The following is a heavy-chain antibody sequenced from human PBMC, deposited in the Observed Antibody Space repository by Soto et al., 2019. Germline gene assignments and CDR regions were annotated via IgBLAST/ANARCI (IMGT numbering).Heavy chain of an antibody. D-gene: IGHD2-15*01. CDR2: INAGNGNT. J-gene: IGHJ4*02. CDR1: GYAFTSYA. V-gene: IGHV1-3*01. Sequence: QVQLVQSGAEVKKPGASVKVSCKASGYAFTSYAMHWVRQAPGQRLEWMGWINAGNGNTKYSQKFQGRVTITRDTTASPAYMELRSLRSEDTAVYYCARDLGGWPDYWGQGTLVTVSS. CDR3: ARDLGGWPDY.